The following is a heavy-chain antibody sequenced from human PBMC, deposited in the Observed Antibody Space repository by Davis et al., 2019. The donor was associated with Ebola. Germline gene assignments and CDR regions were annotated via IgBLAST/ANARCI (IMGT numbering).Heavy chain of an antibody. D-gene: IGHD2-2*01. CDR3: ARDRVVVPAAIDY. J-gene: IGHJ4*02. V-gene: IGHV4-30-4*08. Sequence: PSETLSLTCTVSGGSISSGDYYWSWIRQPPGKGLEWIGYIYYSGSTYYNPSLKSRVTISVDTSKNQFSLKLSSVTAADTAVYYCARDRVVVPAAIDYWGQGTLVTVSS. CDR2: IYYSGST. CDR1: GGSISSGDYY.